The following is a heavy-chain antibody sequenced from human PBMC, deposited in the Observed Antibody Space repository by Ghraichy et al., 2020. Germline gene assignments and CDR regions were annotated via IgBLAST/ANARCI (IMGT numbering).Heavy chain of an antibody. CDR3: SKVGALYGDSRFTF. V-gene: IGHV3-23*01. J-gene: IGHJ4*02. Sequence: GGSLRLSCAASGFTFSTYAMSWVRQAPGRGLEWVAAIGGSGAGTYYADSVKGRFTISRDNSKSTLYLQMNSLRAEDTALYYCSKVGALYGDSRFTFWGQGTLVTVSS. D-gene: IGHD4-17*01. CDR1: GFTFSTYA. CDR2: IGGSGAGT.